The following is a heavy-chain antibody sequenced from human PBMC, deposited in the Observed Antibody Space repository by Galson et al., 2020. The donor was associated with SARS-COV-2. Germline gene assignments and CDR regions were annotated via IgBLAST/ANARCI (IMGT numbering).Heavy chain of an antibody. CDR3: ARETTVTIMDV. J-gene: IGHJ6*03. CDR1: QFDFSKFN. V-gene: IGHV3-21*01. D-gene: IGHD4-4*01. Sequence: GGSLRLSCAASQFDFSKFNMNWVRQAPGKGLEWVSSISFNSAYIYYADSVKGRFTISRDNAKNSLYLQMNSLRVEDTAVYYCARETTVTIMDVWGKGTTLTVSS. CDR2: ISFNSAYI.